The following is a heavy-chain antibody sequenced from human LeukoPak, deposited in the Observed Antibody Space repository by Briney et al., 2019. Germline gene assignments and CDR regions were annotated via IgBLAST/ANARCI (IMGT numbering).Heavy chain of an antibody. J-gene: IGHJ4*02. V-gene: IGHV1-2*04. CDR2: INPNSGGT. CDR3: ARAPPQVGPIAFDY. CDR1: GYTFTGYY. D-gene: IGHD1-26*01. Sequence: ASVKVSCKASGYTFTGYYMHWVRQAPGQGLEWMGWINPNSGGTNYAQKFQGWVTMTRDTSISTAYMELSRLRSDDTAVYYCARAPPQVGPIAFDYWGQGTLVTVSS.